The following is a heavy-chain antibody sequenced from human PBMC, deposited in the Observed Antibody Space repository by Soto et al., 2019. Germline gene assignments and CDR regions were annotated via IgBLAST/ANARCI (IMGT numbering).Heavy chain of an antibody. CDR1: GGSISSYY. CDR3: ASSLIRSSSGRYFDY. J-gene: IGHJ4*02. Sequence: QVQLQESGPGLVKPSETLSLTCTVSGGSISSYYWSWIRQPPGKGLEWIGYIYYSGSTNYNTSLKSRVTISVATSKNQFSLTLSSVTAADTAVYYCASSLIRSSSGRYFDYWGQGTLVTVSS. V-gene: IGHV4-59*01. CDR2: IYYSGST. D-gene: IGHD6-6*01.